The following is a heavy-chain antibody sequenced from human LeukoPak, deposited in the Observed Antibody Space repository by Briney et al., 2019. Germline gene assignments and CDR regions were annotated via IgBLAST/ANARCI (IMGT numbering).Heavy chain of an antibody. V-gene: IGHV1-18*01. CDR1: GYTFTSYG. Sequence: GASVKVSCKASGYTFTSYGISWVRQAPGQGLEWMGWISAYNGNTNYAQKFQGRVTITADESTSTAYMELSSLRSEDTALYYCARVDCGGDCYSGRGWFDPWGQGTLVTVSS. CDR3: ARVDCGGDCYSGRGWFDP. D-gene: IGHD2-21*02. CDR2: ISAYNGNT. J-gene: IGHJ5*02.